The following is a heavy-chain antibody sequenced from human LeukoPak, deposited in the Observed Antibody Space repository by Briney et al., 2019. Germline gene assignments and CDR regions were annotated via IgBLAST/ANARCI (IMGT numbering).Heavy chain of an antibody. V-gene: IGHV3-7*01. J-gene: IGHJ4*02. CDR2: TNHDGSEE. Sequence: PGGSLRLSCEASGFTFSTYWITWVRQAPGKGLEWVATTNHDGSEEYFVDSVKGRFTISRDSAKNSLYLQMNSLRAEDTAVYYCVREPYCSGGSCYTSGFDCWGQGTLVTVSS. D-gene: IGHD2-15*01. CDR1: GFTFSTYW. CDR3: VREPYCSGGSCYTSGFDC.